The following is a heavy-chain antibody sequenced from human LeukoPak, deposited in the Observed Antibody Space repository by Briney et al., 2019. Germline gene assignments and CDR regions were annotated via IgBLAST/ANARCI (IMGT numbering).Heavy chain of an antibody. J-gene: IGHJ4*02. Sequence: GGSLRLSCAASGFTFDDYGMSWVRQAPGKGLEWVSGINWNGGRTGYADSVKGRFTISRDNAKNSLYLQMNSLRAEDTALYYCARSDYGGNPGYFDYWGQGTLVTVSS. CDR2: INWNGGRT. CDR1: GFTFDDYG. CDR3: ARSDYGGNPGYFDY. D-gene: IGHD4-23*01. V-gene: IGHV3-20*04.